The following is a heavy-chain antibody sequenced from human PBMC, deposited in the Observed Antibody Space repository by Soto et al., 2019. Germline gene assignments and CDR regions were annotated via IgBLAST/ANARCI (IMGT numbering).Heavy chain of an antibody. CDR2: INWNGGST. J-gene: IGHJ4*02. Sequence: GGSLRLSCAASGFTFDDYGMSWVRQAPGKGLEWVSGINWNGGSTGYADSVKGRFTISRDNAKNSPYLQMNSLRAEDTALYYCARVPPYYDSSGSVPQFDYWGQGTLVTVSS. CDR1: GFTFDDYG. V-gene: IGHV3-20*04. CDR3: ARVPPYYDSSGSVPQFDY. D-gene: IGHD3-22*01.